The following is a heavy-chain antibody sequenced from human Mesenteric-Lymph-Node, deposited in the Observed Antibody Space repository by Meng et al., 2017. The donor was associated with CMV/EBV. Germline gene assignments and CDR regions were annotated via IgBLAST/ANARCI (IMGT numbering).Heavy chain of an antibody. CDR3: ARVVSNSGHYYFFDV. CDR2: IYYSGST. D-gene: IGHD1-1*01. V-gene: IGHV4-59*01. Sequence: SETLSLTCTVSGGSISSYYWSWIRQPPGKGLEWIGYIYYSGSTNYNPSLKSRVTISVDTSKNQFSLKLSSVTAADTAVYYCARVVSNSGHYYFFDVWGQGTTVTVSS. J-gene: IGHJ6*01. CDR1: GGSISSYY.